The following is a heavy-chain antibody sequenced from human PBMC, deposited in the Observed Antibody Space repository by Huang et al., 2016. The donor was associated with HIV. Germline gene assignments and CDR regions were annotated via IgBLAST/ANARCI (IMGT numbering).Heavy chain of an antibody. Sequence: QVQLVQSGAEVKKPGASVKVSCKASGYAFTSYYMHWVRQAPGKGLEWMVIINPSDGSTSYAQKFQGRVTTTSDTSTNTVFMELSSLRSEDTAVYYCARDRDFYDSSGYWGFNYFDYWGQGTLVTVSS. D-gene: IGHD3-22*01. CDR2: INPSDGST. J-gene: IGHJ4*02. CDR1: GYAFTSYY. CDR3: ARDRDFYDSSGYWGFNYFDY. V-gene: IGHV1-46*01.